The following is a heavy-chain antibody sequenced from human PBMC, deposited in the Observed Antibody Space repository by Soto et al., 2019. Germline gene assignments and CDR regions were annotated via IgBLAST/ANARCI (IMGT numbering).Heavy chain of an antibody. CDR2: ISGSSSNI. CDR3: ARGDYYDSSGPFSDAFDI. J-gene: IGHJ3*02. Sequence: GGSLRLSCAASGFTFSIYSMNCVRQAPGKGLEWISYISGSSSNIHYADSVKGRFTISRDNAENSLYLQMNSLRAEDTAVYYCARGDYYDSSGPFSDAFDIWGQGTMVTVSS. V-gene: IGHV3-48*01. CDR1: GFTFSIYS. D-gene: IGHD3-22*01.